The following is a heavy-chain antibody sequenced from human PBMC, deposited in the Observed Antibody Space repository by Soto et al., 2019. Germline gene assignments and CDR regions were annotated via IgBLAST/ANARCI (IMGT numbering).Heavy chain of an antibody. V-gene: IGHV3-74*01. Sequence: GGSLRLSCAASGFTFSNYWMHWVRQAPGKGLMWVSRINSDGSSATYADSVKGRFTISRDNAKNTLYLQMNSLRAEDTAVYYCTRGYSSGYLIDYWGQGTLVIVSS. CDR1: GFTFSNYW. D-gene: IGHD3-22*01. CDR2: INSDGSSA. J-gene: IGHJ4*02. CDR3: TRGYSSGYLIDY.